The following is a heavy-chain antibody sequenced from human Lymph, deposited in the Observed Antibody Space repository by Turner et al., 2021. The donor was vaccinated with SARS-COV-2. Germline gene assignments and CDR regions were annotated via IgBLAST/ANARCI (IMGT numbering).Heavy chain of an antibody. CDR1: GFPFSTYS. CDR3: ARDIPTTADYFDY. CDR2: ISSSSSYI. J-gene: IGHJ4*02. V-gene: IGHV3-21*01. D-gene: IGHD4-17*01. Sequence: EVQLVESGGGLVKPVGSLRLSCAASGFPFSTYSMNWVRQAPGKGLEWISSISSSSSYIYYADSVKGRFTISRDDAKNSLYLQMNSLRAEDTAVYYCARDIPTTADYFDYWGQGTLVTVSS.